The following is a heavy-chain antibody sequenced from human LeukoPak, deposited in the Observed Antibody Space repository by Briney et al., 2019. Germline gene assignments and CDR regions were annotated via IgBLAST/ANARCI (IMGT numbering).Heavy chain of an antibody. J-gene: IGHJ6*03. V-gene: IGHV4-34*01. CDR1: GASFRGYY. CDR3: ARAGSSSSSFSYYYYMDV. Sequence: KPSEPLSLTCAVLGASFRGYYWSWIRQPPGKGLELIGEVNHCGSTNYNPSLKSRVTISVDTSKNQFSLKLSSVTAADTAVYYCARAGSSSSSFSYYYYMDVWGKGTTVTVSS. D-gene: IGHD6-6*01. CDR2: VNHCGST.